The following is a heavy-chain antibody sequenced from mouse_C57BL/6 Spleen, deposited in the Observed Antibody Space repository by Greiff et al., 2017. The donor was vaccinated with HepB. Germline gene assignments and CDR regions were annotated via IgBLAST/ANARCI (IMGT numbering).Heavy chain of an antibody. CDR2: IDPEDGDT. D-gene: IGHD1-1*01. J-gene: IGHJ4*01. CDR3: TTNYYGYYYAMDY. Sequence: DVQLQESGAELVRPGASVKLSCTASGFNIKDYYMHWVKQRPEQGLEWIGRIDPEDGDTEYAPKFQGKATMTADTSSNTAYLQLSSLTSEDTAVYYCTTNYYGYYYAMDYWGQGTSVTVSS. V-gene: IGHV14-1*01. CDR1: GFNIKDYY.